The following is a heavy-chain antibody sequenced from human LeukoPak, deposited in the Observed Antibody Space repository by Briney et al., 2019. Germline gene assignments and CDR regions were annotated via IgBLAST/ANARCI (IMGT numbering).Heavy chain of an antibody. J-gene: IGHJ4*02. CDR2: TKQDGSEK. CDR3: ARAVNYDFWSGPDTYYFDY. V-gene: IGHV3-7*04. CDR1: GFTFSSYW. D-gene: IGHD3-3*01. Sequence: GGSLRLSCAASGFTFSSYWMSWVRRAPGKGLEWVANTKQDGSEKYYVDSVKGRFTISRDNAKNSLYLQMNSLRAEDTAVYYCARAVNYDFWSGPDTYYFDYSGQGTLVTVSS.